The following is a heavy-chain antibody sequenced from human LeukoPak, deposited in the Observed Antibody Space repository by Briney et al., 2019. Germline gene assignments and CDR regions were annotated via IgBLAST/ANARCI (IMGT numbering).Heavy chain of an antibody. CDR3: ARDCSYGAFDY. J-gene: IGHJ4*02. CDR2: ISSSGSTI. V-gene: IGHV3-48*03. CDR1: GFTFSSYE. D-gene: IGHD5-18*01. Sequence: PGGSLRLSCAASGFTFSSYEMNWVRQAPGKGLEWVSYISSSGSTIYYADSVKGRFTISRDNAKNSLYLQMSSLRAEDTALYYCARDCSYGAFDYWGQGALVTVSS.